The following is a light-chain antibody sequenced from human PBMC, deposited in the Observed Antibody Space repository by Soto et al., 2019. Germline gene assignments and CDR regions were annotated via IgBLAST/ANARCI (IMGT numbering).Light chain of an antibody. J-gene: IGLJ1*01. CDR2: EVS. CDR3: SSYTSSSSYV. Sequence: QLVLTQPASVSGSPGQSITISCTGTSSDVGGYNYVSWYQQHPGKAPKLMIYEVSNRPSGVSNRFSGSKSGNTASLTISGLQAEDEADYYCSSYTSSSSYVCGTGTKLTVL. V-gene: IGLV2-14*01. CDR1: SSDVGGYNY.